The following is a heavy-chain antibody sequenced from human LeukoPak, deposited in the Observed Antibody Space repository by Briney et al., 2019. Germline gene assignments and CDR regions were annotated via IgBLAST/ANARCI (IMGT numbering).Heavy chain of an antibody. CDR3: ARALRIAAAGSHNWFDP. CDR1: GGSLSSGGYY. V-gene: IGHV4-31*03. D-gene: IGHD6-13*01. CDR2: IYYSGST. J-gene: IGHJ5*02. Sequence: SETLSLTCTVSGGSLSSGGYYWSWIRQHPGKGLEWIGYIYYSGSTYYNPSLKSRVTISVDTSKNQFSLKLSSVTAADTAVYYCARALRIAAAGSHNWFDPWGQGTLVTVSS.